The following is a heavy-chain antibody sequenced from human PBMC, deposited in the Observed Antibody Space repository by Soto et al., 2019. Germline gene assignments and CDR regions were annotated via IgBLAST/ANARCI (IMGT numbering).Heavy chain of an antibody. V-gene: IGHV4-34*01. CDR1: GGSFSGHY. J-gene: IGHJ4*02. Sequence: QVQLQQWGAGLLKPSETLSLTCAVFGGSFSGHYWSWIRQPPGKGLEWVGKINHVGNTKYNPSLNSRVTISLDTSKNQFTLKLSSVTAADTAVYYCARGGGEVRYWGQGTLVTVSS. CDR3: ARGGGEVRY. D-gene: IGHD3-10*01. CDR2: INHVGNT.